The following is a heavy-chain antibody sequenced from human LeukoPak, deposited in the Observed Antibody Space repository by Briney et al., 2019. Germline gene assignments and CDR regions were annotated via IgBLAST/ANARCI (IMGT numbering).Heavy chain of an antibody. D-gene: IGHD5-12*01. CDR2: IKQDGSAK. J-gene: IGHJ3*02. V-gene: IGHV3-7*01. Sequence: PGGSLRLSCAASGFTFSSYWVNWVRQAPGKGLEWVARIKQDGSAKYYVDSVKGRFTISRDNAKNSLYLQMNSVRAEDTAVYYCAGYSGYDWAFDIWGQGTMVTVSS. CDR3: AGYSGYDWAFDI. CDR1: GFTFSSYW.